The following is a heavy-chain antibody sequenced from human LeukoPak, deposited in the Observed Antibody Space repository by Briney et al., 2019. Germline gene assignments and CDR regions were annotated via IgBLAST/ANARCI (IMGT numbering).Heavy chain of an antibody. J-gene: IGHJ6*03. Sequence: SETLSLTCTVSGGSISSGSYYWSWIRQPAGKGLEWIGRIYTSGSTNYNPSLKSRVTISVDTSKNQFSLKLSSVTAADTAVYYCARLAPQDKYQLLYVHYYYYMDVWGKGTTVTVSS. CDR2: IYTSGST. CDR1: GGSISSGSYY. D-gene: IGHD2-2*02. V-gene: IGHV4-61*02. CDR3: ARLAPQDKYQLLYVHYYYYMDV.